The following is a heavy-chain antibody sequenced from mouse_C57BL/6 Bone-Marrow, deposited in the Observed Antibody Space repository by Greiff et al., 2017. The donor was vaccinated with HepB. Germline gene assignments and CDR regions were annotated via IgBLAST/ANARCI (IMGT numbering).Heavy chain of an antibody. CDR2: ISSGGSYT. D-gene: IGHD1-1*01. CDR3: ARDGYYYGLPYDFDY. Sequence: EVKLVESGGDLVKPGGSLKLSCAASGFTFSSYGMSWVRQTPDKRLEWVATISSGGSYTYYPDSVKGRFTITRDNAKNTLYLQMSSLKSEDTAMYYCARDGYYYGLPYDFDYWGQGTTLTVSS. CDR1: GFTFSSYG. V-gene: IGHV5-6*01. J-gene: IGHJ2*01.